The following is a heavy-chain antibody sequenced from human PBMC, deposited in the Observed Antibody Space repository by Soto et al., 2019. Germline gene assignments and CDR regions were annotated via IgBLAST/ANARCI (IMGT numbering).Heavy chain of an antibody. CDR3: ARVSGFLYYGSGSYHWVPNDY. CDR2: ISAYNGNT. CDR1: GYTFTSYG. D-gene: IGHD3-10*01. Sequence: ASVKVSCKASGYTFTSYGISWVRQAPGQGLEWMGWISAYNGNTNYAQKLQGRVTMTTDTSTSTAYMELRSLRSDDTAVYYCARVSGFLYYGSGSYHWVPNDYWGQGTLVTVSS. V-gene: IGHV1-18*01. J-gene: IGHJ4*02.